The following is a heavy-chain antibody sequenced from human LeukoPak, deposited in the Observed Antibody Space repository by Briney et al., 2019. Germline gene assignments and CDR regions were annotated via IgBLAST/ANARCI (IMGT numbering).Heavy chain of an antibody. V-gene: IGHV1-8*02. CDR1: GYTFTGYY. D-gene: IGHD3-10*01. Sequence: ASVKVSRKASGYTFTGYYMHWVRQAPGQGLEWMGWMNPNSGNTGYAQKFQGRVTMTRNTSISTAYMELSSLRSEDTAVYYCARGLLWFGELWYYYYYMDVWGKGTTVTISS. CDR3: ARGLLWFGELWYYYYYMDV. CDR2: MNPNSGNT. J-gene: IGHJ6*03.